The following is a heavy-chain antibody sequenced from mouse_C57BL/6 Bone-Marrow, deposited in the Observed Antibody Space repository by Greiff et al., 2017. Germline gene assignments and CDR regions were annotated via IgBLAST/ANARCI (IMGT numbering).Heavy chain of an antibody. CDR3: AREWAY. CDR2: IYPRSGNT. D-gene: IGHD1-3*01. Sequence: VQRVESGAELARPGASVKLSCKASGYNFTSYGISWVKQRTGQGLEWIGEIYPRSGNTYYNEKFKGKATLTADKSSSTAYMELRSLTSEDSAVYFCAREWAYWGQGTLVTVSA. V-gene: IGHV1-81*01. J-gene: IGHJ3*01. CDR1: GYNFTSYG.